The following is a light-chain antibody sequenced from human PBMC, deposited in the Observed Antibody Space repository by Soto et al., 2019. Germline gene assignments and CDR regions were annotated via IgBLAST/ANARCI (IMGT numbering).Light chain of an antibody. CDR3: EKEATSPRT. V-gene: IGKV3-20*01. Sequence: ENVLPQCRGTLSLSPGEEATLSGRVSESVNNNYLAWYQQIPGQAPRLLIYAASSRATGIPDRFSGRGSGTDFTLTISRLEPEDLSVRYGEKEATSPRTVGQGTKVDIK. CDR2: AAS. J-gene: IGKJ1*01. CDR1: ESVNNNY.